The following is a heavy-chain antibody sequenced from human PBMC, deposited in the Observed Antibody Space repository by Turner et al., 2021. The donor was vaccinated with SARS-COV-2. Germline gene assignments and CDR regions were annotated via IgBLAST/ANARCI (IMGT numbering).Heavy chain of an antibody. CDR1: GFTFSIYW. Sequence: VQLVESGGGLVQPGGSLRLSCAASGFTFSIYWMSWVRQAPGKGLEWVANIKQDGSEKYYVDSVKGRFTITRDNAKNSLYLQMNSLRAEDTAVYYCASTSSSSWYFDYWGQGTLVTVSS. D-gene: IGHD6-13*01. J-gene: IGHJ4*02. CDR2: IKQDGSEK. CDR3: ASTSSSSWYFDY. V-gene: IGHV3-7*01.